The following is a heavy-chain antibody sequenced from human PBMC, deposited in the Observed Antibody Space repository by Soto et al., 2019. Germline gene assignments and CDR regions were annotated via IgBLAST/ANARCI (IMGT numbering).Heavy chain of an antibody. J-gene: IGHJ4*02. CDR3: ARHGDFCYGGSCYSGLFEY. CDR1: GGSISSSRYY. Sequence: QLQLQESGPGLVKPSETLSLTCSVSGGSISSSRYYWGWIRQPPGQGLEWVGSIYYSGTTYYNASLESRVTISIDTSKNRFSLELSSVTAADTAVYYCARHGDFCYGGSCYSGLFEYWGQGTLVTVSS. CDR2: IYYSGTT. V-gene: IGHV4-39*01. D-gene: IGHD2-15*01.